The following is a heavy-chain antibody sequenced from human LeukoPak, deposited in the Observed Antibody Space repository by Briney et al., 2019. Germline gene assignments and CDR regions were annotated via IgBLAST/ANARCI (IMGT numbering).Heavy chain of an antibody. D-gene: IGHD3-9*01. J-gene: IGHJ3*02. CDR2: IYISGSN. CDR3: ARLRYFDWLLAYMAFDI. CDR1: GGSISSGSYY. V-gene: IGHV4-61*02. Sequence: PSETLSLTCTVSGGSISSGSYYWGWIRQPAGTGLEWIGRIYISGSNNYNPSLKSRVTISVDTSKNQFSLKLSSVTAADTAVYYCARLRYFDWLLAYMAFDIWGQGTMVTVSS.